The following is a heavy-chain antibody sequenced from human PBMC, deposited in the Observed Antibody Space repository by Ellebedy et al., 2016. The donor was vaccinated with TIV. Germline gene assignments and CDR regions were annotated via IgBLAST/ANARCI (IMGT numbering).Heavy chain of an antibody. V-gene: IGHV3-30-3*01. CDR1: GFHLSNNA. Sequence: GESLKISCAASGFHLSNNALHWVRQAPGKGLEWLAVISYNGSIQFYADSVKGRFTISRDNSKSMLYLQMNNLRTEDTALYDCAKVGVVIRGDYWGQGTLVTVSS. CDR2: ISYNGSIQ. J-gene: IGHJ1*01. D-gene: IGHD3-10*01. CDR3: AKVGVVIRGDY.